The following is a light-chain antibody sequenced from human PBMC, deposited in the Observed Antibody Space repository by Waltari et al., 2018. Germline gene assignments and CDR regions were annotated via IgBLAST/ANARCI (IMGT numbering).Light chain of an antibody. CDR3: CSYAGSSTFT. J-gene: IGLJ2*01. V-gene: IGLV2-23*02. CDR2: EVY. CDR1: SSDVGSYDL. Sequence: QSALPQPASVSGSPGQSITISCTGTSSDVGSYDLVPWYQQHPGKAPTLMIYEVYKRPSGVSNRFSGAKSGNTASLTISGLQAEDEADYYCCSYAGSSTFTFGGGTKLTVL.